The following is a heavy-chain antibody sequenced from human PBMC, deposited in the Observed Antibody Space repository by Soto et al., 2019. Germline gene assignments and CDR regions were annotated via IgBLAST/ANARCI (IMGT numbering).Heavy chain of an antibody. CDR3: ARGRSANCYGSGSYWFDP. D-gene: IGHD3-10*01. Sequence: PSETLSLTCTVSGGSISSYYWSWIRQPPGKGLEWIGYIYYSGSTNYNPSLKSRVTISVDTSKNQFSLKLSSVTAADTAVYYCARGRSANCYGSGSYWFDPWGQGTLVTVSS. CDR1: GGSISSYY. CDR2: IYYSGST. V-gene: IGHV4-59*01. J-gene: IGHJ5*02.